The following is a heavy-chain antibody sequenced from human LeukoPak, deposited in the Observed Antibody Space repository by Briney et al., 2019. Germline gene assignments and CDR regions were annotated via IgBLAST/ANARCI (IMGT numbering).Heavy chain of an antibody. D-gene: IGHD3-10*01. CDR1: GYTFTSYA. CDR3: ARDVYGSGSYYNIYWFDP. CDR2: INTNTGNP. Sequence: GASVKVSCKASGYTFTSYAMNWVRQAPGQGLEWMGWINTNTGNPTYAQGFTGRFVFSLDTSVSTAYLQISSLKAEDTAVYYCARDVYGSGSYYNIYWFDPWGQGTLVTVSS. V-gene: IGHV7-4-1*02. J-gene: IGHJ5*02.